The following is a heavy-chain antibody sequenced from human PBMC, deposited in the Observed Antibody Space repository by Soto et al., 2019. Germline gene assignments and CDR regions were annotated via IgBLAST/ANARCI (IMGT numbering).Heavy chain of an antibody. V-gene: IGHV4-4*02. Sequence: SGTLSLTCAVSADSINSSHWWNWVRQPPGKGLERIGQISHSGSTKYNPSLTSRVTISVDKSKNHFSLKLTSATAADTALYYCAARHFWSGPWTDTRRDYWGQGTPGTVPA. J-gene: IGHJ4*02. CDR2: ISHSGST. CDR3: AARHFWSGPWTDTRRDY. D-gene: IGHD3-3*02. CDR1: ADSINSSHW.